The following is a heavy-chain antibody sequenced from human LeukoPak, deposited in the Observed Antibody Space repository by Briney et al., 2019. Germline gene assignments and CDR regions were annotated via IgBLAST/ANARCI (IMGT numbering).Heavy chain of an antibody. V-gene: IGHV4-59*01. CDR1: GGSISGYY. CDR2: FYYSGST. Sequence: SETLSLTCSVSGGSISGYYWIWLRQPPGRGLEWIGYFYYSGSTTYNPSLKGRVTISVDTSENHFSLKLSSVTAADTAVYYCARGPNSGSGRFDYWGQGTLVTVSS. J-gene: IGHJ4*02. CDR3: ARGPNSGSGRFDY. D-gene: IGHD5-12*01.